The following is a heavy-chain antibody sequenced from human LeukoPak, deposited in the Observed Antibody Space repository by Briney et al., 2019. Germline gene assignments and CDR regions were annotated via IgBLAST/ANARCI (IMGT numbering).Heavy chain of an antibody. J-gene: IGHJ6*03. V-gene: IGHV3-11*01. D-gene: IGHD6-6*01. CDR1: GFTFSDYY. CDR2: ISSSGSTI. Sequence: GGSLRLSCAASGFTFSDYYMSWIRQAPGKGLEWVSYISSSGSTIYYADSVKGRFTISRDNAKNSLYLQMNSLRAEDTAVYYCARVGVGAKQLDHDRYYMDVWGKGTTVTVSS. CDR3: ARVGVGAKQLDHDRYYMDV.